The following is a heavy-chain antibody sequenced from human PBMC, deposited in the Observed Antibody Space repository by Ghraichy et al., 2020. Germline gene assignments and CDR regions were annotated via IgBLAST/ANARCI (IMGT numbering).Heavy chain of an antibody. J-gene: IGHJ4*02. CDR1: GGSIDSRDYY. V-gene: IGHV4-39*01. CDR3: ARREYYRTNSLDY. CDR2: IYVTGST. D-gene: IGHD2-8*01. Sequence: SETLSLTCTVSGGSIDSRDYYWGWIRQPPGKGLEWIGSIYVTGSTTYSPSLASRLTISIDRSKNKFSLMLASVTAADTAVYYCARREYYRTNSLDYWGQGILVTVST.